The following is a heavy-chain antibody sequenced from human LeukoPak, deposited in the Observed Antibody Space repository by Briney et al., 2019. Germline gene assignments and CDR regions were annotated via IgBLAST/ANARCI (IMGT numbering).Heavy chain of an antibody. CDR1: GGSISSSSYY. J-gene: IGHJ5*02. D-gene: IGHD6-19*01. Sequence: SETLSLTCTVSGGSISSSSYYWGWIRQPPGKGLESIGSIYYSGSTYYNPSLKSRVTISVDTSKNQFSLKLSSVTAADTAVYYCARVMYSSGWYDWFDPWGQGTLVTVSS. V-gene: IGHV4-39*07. CDR2: IYYSGST. CDR3: ARVMYSSGWYDWFDP.